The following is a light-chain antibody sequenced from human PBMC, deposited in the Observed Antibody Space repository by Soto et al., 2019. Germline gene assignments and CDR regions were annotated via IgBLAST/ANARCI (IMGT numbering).Light chain of an antibody. V-gene: IGLV2-11*01. Sequence: QSALTQPRSVSGSPGQSVTISCTGTSSDVGGYNYVSWYQQHPGKAPKVMIYDVSERPSGVPDRFSGSKSGNTASLTISGLQDEDEADYYCYSYAGSPRYVLGTGTKLTVL. CDR1: SSDVGGYNY. CDR2: DVS. CDR3: YSYAGSPRYV. J-gene: IGLJ1*01.